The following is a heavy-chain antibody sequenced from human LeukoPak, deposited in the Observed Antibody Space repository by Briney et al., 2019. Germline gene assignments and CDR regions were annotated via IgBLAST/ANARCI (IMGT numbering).Heavy chain of an antibody. J-gene: IGHJ4*02. D-gene: IGHD4-17*01. V-gene: IGHV4-34*01. CDR2: INHSGST. CDR3: ARAGDGEIFDY. CDR1: GGSFSGYY. Sequence: SETLSLTCAVYGGSFSGYYWSWIRQPPGKGLEWIGEINHSGSTNYNPSLKSRVTISVDTSKNQFSLKLSSVTAADRAVYYCARAGDGEIFDYWGQGTLVTVSS.